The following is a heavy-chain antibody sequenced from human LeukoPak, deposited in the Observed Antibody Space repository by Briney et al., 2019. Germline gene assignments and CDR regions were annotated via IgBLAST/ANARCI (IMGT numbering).Heavy chain of an antibody. J-gene: IGHJ4*02. D-gene: IGHD6-13*01. V-gene: IGHV3-53*01. CDR2: IYSGGNT. Sequence: PGGSLRLSCAASGFTVSSSYMSWVRQAPGKGLEWVSVIYSGGNTYYADSVKGRFTISRDNSKNTLYLQMNSLRAEDTAVYYCARTSGYSSSWYTLNFDYWGQGILVTVSS. CDR1: GFTVSSSY. CDR3: ARTSGYSSSWYTLNFDY.